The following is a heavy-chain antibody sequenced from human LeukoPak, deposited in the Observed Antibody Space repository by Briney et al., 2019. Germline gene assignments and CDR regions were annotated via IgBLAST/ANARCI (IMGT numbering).Heavy chain of an antibody. CDR3: ARAGQDYGDYEGLGFDP. CDR2: IYHSGST. D-gene: IGHD4-17*01. V-gene: IGHV4-39*07. CDR1: GGSISSSSYY. Sequence: SETLSLTCTVSGGSISSSSYYWGWIRQPPGKGLEWIGSIYHSGSTYYNPSLKSRVTISVDTSKNQFSLKLSSVTAADTAVYYCARAGQDYGDYEGLGFDPWGQGTLVTVSS. J-gene: IGHJ5*02.